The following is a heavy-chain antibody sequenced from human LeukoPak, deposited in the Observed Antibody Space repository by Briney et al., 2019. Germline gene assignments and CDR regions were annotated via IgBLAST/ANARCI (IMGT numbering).Heavy chain of an antibody. Sequence: ASVKVSYKPSGYTFTGYYMHWVRQAPGQRLEWMGWINPNSGGTNYAQKFQGRVTMTRDTSISTAYMELSRLRSDDTGVYYCARVAFSGSYWGAFDYWGQGALVTVSS. CDR3: ARVAFSGSYWGAFDY. CDR1: GYTFTGYY. V-gene: IGHV1-2*02. CDR2: INPNSGGT. J-gene: IGHJ4*02. D-gene: IGHD1-26*01.